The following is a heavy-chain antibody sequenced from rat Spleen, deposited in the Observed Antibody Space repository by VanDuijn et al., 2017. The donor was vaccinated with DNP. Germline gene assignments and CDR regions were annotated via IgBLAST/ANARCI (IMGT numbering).Heavy chain of an antibody. V-gene: IGHV5-20*01. CDR2: IRYDGGSI. J-gene: IGHJ3*01. Sequence: EVQLVESGGGLVQPGRSLKLSCAASGFTFSDYYMAWVRQAPTKGLEWVAYIRYDGGSIYYGDSVKGRFAISRDNAKSSLYLQMDSLRSEDTATYYCTTDLAYWGQGTLVTVSS. CDR3: TTDLAY. CDR1: GFTFSDYY.